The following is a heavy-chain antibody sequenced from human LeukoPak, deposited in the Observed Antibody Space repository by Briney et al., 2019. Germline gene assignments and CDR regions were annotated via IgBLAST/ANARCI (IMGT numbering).Heavy chain of an antibody. Sequence: GGSLRLSCAASGFTFSSYGMHWVRQAPGKGLEWVAVISYDGSNKYYADSVKGRFTISRDNSKNTLYLQMNSLRAEDTAVYYCAKARGWLRINWFDPWGQGTLVTVSS. V-gene: IGHV3-30*18. D-gene: IGHD5-12*01. J-gene: IGHJ5*02. CDR1: GFTFSSYG. CDR2: ISYDGSNK. CDR3: AKARGWLRINWFDP.